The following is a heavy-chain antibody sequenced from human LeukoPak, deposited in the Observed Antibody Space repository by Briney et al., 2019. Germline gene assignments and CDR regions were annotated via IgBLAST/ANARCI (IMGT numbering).Heavy chain of an antibody. V-gene: IGHV4-38-2*02. CDR1: GYSISSGYY. Sequence: PSXXLSLTCTVSGYSISSGYYWGWIRQPPGKGLEWIGSIYHSGSTYYNPSLKSRVTISVDTSKNQFSLKLRSVTAADTAVYYCARDRGYYYDSSGYYTSAFDIWGQGTMVTVSS. J-gene: IGHJ3*02. CDR2: IYHSGST. D-gene: IGHD3-22*01. CDR3: ARDRGYYYDSSGYYTSAFDI.